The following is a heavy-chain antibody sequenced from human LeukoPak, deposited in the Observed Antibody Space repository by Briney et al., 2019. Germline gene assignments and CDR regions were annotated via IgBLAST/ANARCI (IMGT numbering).Heavy chain of an antibody. Sequence: SETLSLTCTVSGDSISSGDYYWSGIRQPAGKGLEWIGRISSSGSTNYNPSLKSRVTISVGTSKNQFSLKLSSVTAADTAVYFCARGPYSYDSSGAFDIWGQGTMVTVSS. V-gene: IGHV4-61*02. CDR2: ISSSGST. CDR1: GDSISSGDYY. D-gene: IGHD3-22*01. CDR3: ARGPYSYDSSGAFDI. J-gene: IGHJ3*02.